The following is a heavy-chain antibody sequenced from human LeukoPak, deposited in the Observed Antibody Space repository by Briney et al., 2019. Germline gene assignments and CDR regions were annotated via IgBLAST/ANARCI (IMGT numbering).Heavy chain of an antibody. V-gene: IGHV5-51*01. CDR2: IYPGDSDT. D-gene: IGHD4-17*01. Sequence: GESLKTSCKGSGYSFTNYWIGWVRQMPGKGLEWMGTIYPGDSDTRYNPSFQGQVTISADKSISIAYLQWSSLRASDTVMYYCARRGATTELFDYWGQGTLVTVPS. CDR1: GYSFTNYW. CDR3: ARRGATTELFDY. J-gene: IGHJ4*02.